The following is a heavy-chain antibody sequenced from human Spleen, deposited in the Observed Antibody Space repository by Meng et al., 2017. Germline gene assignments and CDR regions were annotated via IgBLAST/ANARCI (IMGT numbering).Heavy chain of an antibody. CDR3: ASWIYSCGWQ. D-gene: IGHD6-19*01. J-gene: IGHJ4*02. Sequence: QVQLLQSGAEVKKPGASVKVSCKASGYTFPDYWLHWVRRAPGQGLEWMGRINPKSGDTHYAQRFQGRVTMTGDTSISTAYMELSSVTAADTAVYYCASWIYSCGWQWGQGTLVTVSS. CDR1: GYTFPDYW. CDR2: INPKSGDT. V-gene: IGHV1-2*06.